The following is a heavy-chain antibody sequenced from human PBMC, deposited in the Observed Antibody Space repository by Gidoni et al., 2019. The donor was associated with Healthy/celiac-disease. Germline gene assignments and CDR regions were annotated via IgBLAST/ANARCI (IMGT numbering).Heavy chain of an antibody. J-gene: IGHJ4*02. D-gene: IGHD3-9*01. V-gene: IGHV3-9*01. CDR1: GFTFDDYA. CDR2: ISWNSGSI. CDR3: AKGLHYDILTGFFDY. Sequence: EVQLVESGGGLVQPGRSLRLSCAASGFTFDDYAMHWVRQAPGKGLEWVSGISWNSGSIGYADSVKGRFTISRDNAKNSLYLQMNSLRAEDTALYYCAKGLHYDILTGFFDYWGQGTLVTVSS.